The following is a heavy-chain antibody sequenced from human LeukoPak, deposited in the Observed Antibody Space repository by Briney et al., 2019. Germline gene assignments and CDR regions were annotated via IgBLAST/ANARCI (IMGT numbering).Heavy chain of an antibody. D-gene: IGHD4-23*01. CDR3: ARGRAVANWFDP. J-gene: IGHJ5*02. V-gene: IGHV1-69*04. Sequence: SVKVSCKASGGTFSSYAISWVRQAPGQGLEWMGRIIPILGIANYPQKFQGRVTITADKSTSTAYMELSSLRSEDTAVYYCARGRAVANWFDPWGQGTLVTVSS. CDR1: GGTFSSYA. CDR2: IIPILGIA.